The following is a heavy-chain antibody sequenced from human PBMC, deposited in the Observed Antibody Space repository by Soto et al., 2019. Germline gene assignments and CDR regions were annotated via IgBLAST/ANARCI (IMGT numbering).Heavy chain of an antibody. Sequence: QVQLQQWGAGLLKPSETLSLTCAVYGGSFSGYYWSWIRQPPGKGLEWIGEINHSGSTNYNPSLKSRVTISVDTSKTQFSLKLSSVTAADTAVYYCARDDSFDYWGQGTLVTVSS. CDR2: INHSGST. J-gene: IGHJ4*02. V-gene: IGHV4-34*01. D-gene: IGHD3-9*01. CDR3: ARDDSFDY. CDR1: GGSFSGYY.